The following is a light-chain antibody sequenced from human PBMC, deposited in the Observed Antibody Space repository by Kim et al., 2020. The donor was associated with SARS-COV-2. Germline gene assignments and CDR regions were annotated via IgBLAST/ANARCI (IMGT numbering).Light chain of an antibody. Sequence: STSVGDRVTSTCRAGQGIGRYLAWYQQKPGEAPKVLIHTASTLQTGVPSRFSGSGSGTDFALTISSLQPEDSATYFCQQLNTYPYTFGQGTKLEI. CDR1: QGIGRY. CDR2: TAS. V-gene: IGKV1-9*01. CDR3: QQLNTYPYT. J-gene: IGKJ2*01.